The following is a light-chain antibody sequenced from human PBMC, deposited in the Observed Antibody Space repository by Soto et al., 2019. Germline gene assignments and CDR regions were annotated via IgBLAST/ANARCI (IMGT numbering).Light chain of an antibody. J-gene: IGKJ1*01. V-gene: IGKV1-5*01. Sequence: DIQMTQSPSTLSGSVGDRVTITCRASQTISSWLAWYQQKPGKAPNLLIYDASSLESGVPSRFSGSGSGTEFTLTISSLQPDDFATYYCQQYNSYPWTFGQGTKV. CDR3: QQYNSYPWT. CDR1: QTISSW. CDR2: DAS.